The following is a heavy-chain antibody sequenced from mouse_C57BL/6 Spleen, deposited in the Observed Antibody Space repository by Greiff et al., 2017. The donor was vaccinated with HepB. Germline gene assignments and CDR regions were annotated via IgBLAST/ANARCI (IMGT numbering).Heavy chain of an antibody. Sequence: VQLQQSGAELARPGASVKMSCKASGYTFTSYTMHWVKQRPGQGLEWIGYINPSSGYSKYNQKFKDKATLTSDKSSSTAYMQLSSLTSEDSAVYYCARWWDGFAYWGQGTLVTVSA. D-gene: IGHD1-1*02. CDR2: INPSSGYS. J-gene: IGHJ3*01. CDR1: GYTFTSYT. V-gene: IGHV1-4*01. CDR3: ARWWDGFAY.